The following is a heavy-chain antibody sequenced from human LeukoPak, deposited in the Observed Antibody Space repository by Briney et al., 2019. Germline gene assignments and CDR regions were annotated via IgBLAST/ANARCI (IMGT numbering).Heavy chain of an antibody. J-gene: IGHJ2*01. CDR1: GGSISSGGYY. CDR2: IYHSGST. D-gene: IGHD6-13*01. CDR3: ARDAEPGYSSSWAYWYFDL. Sequence: SETLSLTCTVSGGSISSGGYYWSWIRQPPGKGLEWIGYIYHSGSTYYNPSLKSRVTISVDRSKNQFSLKLSSVTAADTAVYYCARDAEPGYSSSWAYWYFDLWGRGTLVTVSS. V-gene: IGHV4-30-2*01.